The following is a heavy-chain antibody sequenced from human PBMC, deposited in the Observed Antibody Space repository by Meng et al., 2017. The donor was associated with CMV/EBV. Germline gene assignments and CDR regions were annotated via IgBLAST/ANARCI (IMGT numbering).Heavy chain of an antibody. D-gene: IGHD6-19*01. CDR1: AGSISSYY. Sequence: SETLSLTCTVSAGSISSYYWTWIRQPPGKGLEWVGYIYYNGNTNYNPSLKSRVTISVDTSKNQFSLKMSYVTAADTAVYYCARDSAEVTIAVAGRVSFDYWGQGTLVTVSS. V-gene: IGHV4-59*01. CDR2: IYYNGNT. CDR3: ARDSAEVTIAVAGRVSFDY. J-gene: IGHJ4*02.